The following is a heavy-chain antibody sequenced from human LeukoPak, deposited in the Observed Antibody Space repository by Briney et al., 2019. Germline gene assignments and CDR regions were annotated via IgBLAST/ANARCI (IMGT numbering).Heavy chain of an antibody. Sequence: GASVKVSCKASGYTFTSYYMHWVRQAPGQGLEWMGIINPSGGSTSYAQKFQGRVTMTRDTSTSTVYMELSSLRSEDTAVYYCAREEASTGTLGAFDIWGQGTMVTVSS. CDR2: INPSGGST. CDR3: AREEASTGTLGAFDI. D-gene: IGHD1-7*01. J-gene: IGHJ3*02. V-gene: IGHV1-46*01. CDR1: GYTFTSYY.